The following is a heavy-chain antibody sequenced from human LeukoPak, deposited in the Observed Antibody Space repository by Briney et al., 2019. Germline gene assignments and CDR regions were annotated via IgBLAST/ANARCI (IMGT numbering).Heavy chain of an antibody. Sequence: PSETLSLTCSVSDGSINSYYWNWIRRPPGKGLEWIGYIYYNGNTNYSPSLKSRVTMSIDTSKNLFSLKVSSVTAADTAVYYCARGRSNYYGMDVWGQGTTVTVSS. J-gene: IGHJ6*02. V-gene: IGHV4-59*01. CDR3: ARGRSNYYGMDV. CDR1: DGSINSYY. CDR2: IYYNGNT. D-gene: IGHD1-26*01.